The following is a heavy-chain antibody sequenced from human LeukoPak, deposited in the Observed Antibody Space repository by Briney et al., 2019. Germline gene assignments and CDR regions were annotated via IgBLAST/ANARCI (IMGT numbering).Heavy chain of an antibody. CDR3: ARVWGSGYSYGLDY. D-gene: IGHD5-18*01. CDR2: ISSSSSYI. CDR1: GFTFSSYS. V-gene: IGHV3-21*01. Sequence: GGSLRLSCAASGFTFSSYSMNWVRQAPGKGLEWVSSISSSSSYICYADSVKGRFTISRDNAKNSLYLQMNSLRAEDTAVYYCARVWGSGYSYGLDYWGQGTLVTVSS. J-gene: IGHJ4*02.